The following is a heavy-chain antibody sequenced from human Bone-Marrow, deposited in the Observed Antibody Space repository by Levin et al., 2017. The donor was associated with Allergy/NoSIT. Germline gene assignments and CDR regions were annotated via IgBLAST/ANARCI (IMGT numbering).Heavy chain of an antibody. CDR1: GFRFENSA. V-gene: IGHV3-30-3*01. CDR3: GKGGSLGGYDQDPAS. D-gene: IGHD5-12*01. CDR2: ISNDGITK. J-gene: IGHJ5*02. Sequence: GGSLRLSCAASGFRFENSAMHWVRQAPGKGLEWVAVISNDGITKYHSDSVTGRFTISRDNSKNTLYLQMDSLRSEESAVYYCGKGGSLGGYDQDPASWGQGTLVTVSS.